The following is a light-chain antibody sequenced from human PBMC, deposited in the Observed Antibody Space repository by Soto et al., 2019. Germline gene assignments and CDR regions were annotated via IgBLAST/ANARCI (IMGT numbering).Light chain of an antibody. V-gene: IGLV1-44*01. CDR1: SPNIGSNS. CDR3: ATWDDSLNGVV. J-gene: IGLJ3*02. Sequence: QSVLTQPPSASGTPGQWVTLSCSGSSPNIGSNSVNWYQQLPGRAPKLLIYSHNQRPSGVPDRFSGSRSGTSASLAISGLQSEDEADYYCATWDDSLNGVVFGGGTQLTVL. CDR2: SHN.